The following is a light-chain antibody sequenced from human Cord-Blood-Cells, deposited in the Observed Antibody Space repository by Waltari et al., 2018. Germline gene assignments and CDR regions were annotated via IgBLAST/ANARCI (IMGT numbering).Light chain of an antibody. CDR3: SSYTSSSTLVV. Sequence: QSALTQPASVSGSPGQSLTISCTRTSSDVGGYNYVSWYQQHPGKAPKLMIYDVSNRPSGVSNRFSGSKSGNTASLTISGLQAEDEADYYCSSYTSSSTLVVFGGGTKLTVL. V-gene: IGLV2-14*01. J-gene: IGLJ2*01. CDR1: SSDVGGYNY. CDR2: DVS.